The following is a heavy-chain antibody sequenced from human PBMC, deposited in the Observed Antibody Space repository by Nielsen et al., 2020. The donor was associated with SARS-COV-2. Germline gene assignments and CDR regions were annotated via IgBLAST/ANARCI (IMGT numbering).Heavy chain of an antibody. CDR3: ARDRDTVRVRTNWNDYDY. Sequence: ASVKVSCKASGYTFTSFGISWVRQAPGQGLEWMVWISSYSGNTHYAQKLQGRVTVTTDTSTSTAYMELRSLRSDDTAVYYCARDRDTVRVRTNWNDYDYWGQGTLVTVSS. V-gene: IGHV1-18*01. D-gene: IGHD1-20*01. J-gene: IGHJ4*02. CDR2: ISSYSGNT. CDR1: GYTFTSFG.